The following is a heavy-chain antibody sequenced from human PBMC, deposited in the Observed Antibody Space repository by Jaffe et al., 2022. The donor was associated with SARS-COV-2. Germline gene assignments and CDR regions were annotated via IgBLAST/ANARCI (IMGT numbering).Heavy chain of an antibody. V-gene: IGHV3-11*06. J-gene: IGHJ6*02. Sequence: QVQLVESGGGLVKPGGSLRLSCAASGFTFSDYYMSWIRQAPGKGLEWVSYISSSSSYTNYADSVKGRFTISRDNAKNSLYLQMNSLRAEDTAVYYCARERVVGSSWYENNYYYYGMDVWGQGTTVTVSS. CDR2: ISSSSSYT. CDR1: GFTFSDYY. D-gene: IGHD6-13*01. CDR3: ARERVVGSSWYENNYYYYGMDV.